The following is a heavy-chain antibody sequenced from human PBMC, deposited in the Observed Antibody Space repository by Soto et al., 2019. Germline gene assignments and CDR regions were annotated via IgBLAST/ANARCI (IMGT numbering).Heavy chain of an antibody. CDR1: DYTFTNYD. CDR3: ARDAGYHYCDF. J-gene: IGHJ4*02. Sequence: HVQLLQSGAEVRKPGASVRVSCKASDYTFTNYDITWVRQAPGQGLEWMGWISPHHGYTNYAQNLHGRVTKTTDTSTSTAYMELRSRRSDDTAVYYCARDAGYHYCDFWGQGSLVTVSS. V-gene: IGHV1-18*04. D-gene: IGHD5-18*01. CDR2: ISPHHGYT.